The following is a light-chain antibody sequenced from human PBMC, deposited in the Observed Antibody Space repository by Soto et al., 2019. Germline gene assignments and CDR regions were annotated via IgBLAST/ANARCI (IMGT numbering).Light chain of an antibody. Sequence: DIQLTQSPSFLSASVGDRVTITCRASHGISSYLAWYQQKSGEAPKLLIYAASTLQSGVPSRFSGSGSGTEFTLTISSLQPEDFATFYCQQVNTSPRTFGQGTKLEIK. CDR2: AAS. V-gene: IGKV1-9*01. J-gene: IGKJ2*01. CDR3: QQVNTSPRT. CDR1: HGISSY.